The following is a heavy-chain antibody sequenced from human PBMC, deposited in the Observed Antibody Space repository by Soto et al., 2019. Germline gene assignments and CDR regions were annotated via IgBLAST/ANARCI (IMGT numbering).Heavy chain of an antibody. CDR2: INPNSGGT. CDR1: GYTFTGYY. D-gene: IGHD3-22*01. CDR3: ASSITMIVHDAFDI. V-gene: IGHV1-2*02. Sequence: ASVKVSCKASGYTFTGYYMHWVRQAPGQGLEWMGWINPNSGGTNYAQKFQGRVTMTRDTSISTAYMELSRLRSDDTAVYYCASSITMIVHDAFDIWGQGTMVTVSS. J-gene: IGHJ3*02.